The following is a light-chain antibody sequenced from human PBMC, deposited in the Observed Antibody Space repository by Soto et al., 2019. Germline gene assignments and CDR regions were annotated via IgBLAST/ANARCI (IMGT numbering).Light chain of an antibody. CDR1: SSDIGDYDY. CDR3: NSYATGNTRV. CDR2: EVS. J-gene: IGLJ1*01. V-gene: IGLV2-14*01. Sequence: QSALTQSASVSGSPGQSITISCTGSSSDIGDYDYVSWYQQHPGKAPKVLISEVSNRPSGVSNRFSGSKSGNTASLTISGLQAEDEADYYCNSYATGNTRVFGTGTKLTVL.